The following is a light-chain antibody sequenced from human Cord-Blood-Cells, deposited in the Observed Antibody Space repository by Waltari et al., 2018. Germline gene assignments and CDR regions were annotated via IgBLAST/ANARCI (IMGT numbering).Light chain of an antibody. J-gene: IGLJ1*01. V-gene: IGLV2-11*01. Sequence: QSALTPPRSVSGSPGQSVTISCTGTSSDVGGYTYVSWYQQHPGKAPKLMIYDVSKRPSGVPDRFSGSKSGNTASLTISGLQAEDEADYYCCSYAGSYSRYVFGTGTKVTVL. CDR1: SSDVGGYTY. CDR2: DVS. CDR3: CSYAGSYSRYV.